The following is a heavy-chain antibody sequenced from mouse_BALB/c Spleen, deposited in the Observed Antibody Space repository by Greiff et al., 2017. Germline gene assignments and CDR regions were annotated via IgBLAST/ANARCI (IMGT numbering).Heavy chain of an antibody. J-gene: IGHJ3*01. CDR1: GYSITSDYA. CDR2: ISYSGST. Sequence: VQLKESGPGLVKPSQSLSLTCTVTGYSITSDYAWNWIRQFPGNKLEWMGYISYSGSTSYNPSLKSRISITRDTSKNQFFLQLNSVTTEDTATYYCARSNYGSSYGFAYWGQGTLVTVSA. V-gene: IGHV3-2*02. CDR3: ARSNYGSSYGFAY. D-gene: IGHD1-1*01.